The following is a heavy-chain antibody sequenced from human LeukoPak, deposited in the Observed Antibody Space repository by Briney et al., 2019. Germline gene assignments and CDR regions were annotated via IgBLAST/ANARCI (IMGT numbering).Heavy chain of an antibody. Sequence: SETLSLTCAVYGGSFSGYYWSWIRQPPGKGLEWIGEINHSGSTNYNPSLKSRVTISVDTSKNQFSLKLSSVTAADTAVYYCARGSGHSSGCLPFDYWGQGTLVTVSS. V-gene: IGHV4-34*01. CDR2: INHSGST. J-gene: IGHJ4*02. CDR3: ARGSGHSSGCLPFDY. CDR1: GGSFSGYY. D-gene: IGHD6-19*01.